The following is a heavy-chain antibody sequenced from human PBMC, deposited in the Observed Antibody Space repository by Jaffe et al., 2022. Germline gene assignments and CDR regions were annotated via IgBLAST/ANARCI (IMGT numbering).Heavy chain of an antibody. CDR1: GGSISSGSYY. CDR2: IYTSGST. J-gene: IGHJ6*03. Sequence: QVQLQESGPGLVKPSQTLSLTCTVSGGSISSGSYYWSWIRQPAGKGLEWIGRIYTSGSTNYNPSLKSRVTISVDTSKNQFSLKLSSVTAADTAVYYCARVGAGFGDPYYYYMDVWGKGTTVTVSS. D-gene: IGHD3-10*01. V-gene: IGHV4-61*02. CDR3: ARVGAGFGDPYYYYMDV.